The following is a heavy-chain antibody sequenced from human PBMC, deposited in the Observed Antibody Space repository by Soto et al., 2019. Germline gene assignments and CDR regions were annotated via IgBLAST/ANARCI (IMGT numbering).Heavy chain of an antibody. CDR1: GGTFVRHV. Sequence: QVQLVQSGAEVKKPASSVKVSCKTSGGTFVRHVISWVRQAPGQGPEWMGKINPLSGIPNYAQKFQDRVTFTADTDSSTAYMELSSLRSDDTAVYYCATPACAATWCSPSPNLDHWGQGTLVTGSS. CDR2: INPLSGIP. J-gene: IGHJ4*02. CDR3: ATPACAATWCSPSPNLDH. V-gene: IGHV1-69*09. D-gene: IGHD2-2*01.